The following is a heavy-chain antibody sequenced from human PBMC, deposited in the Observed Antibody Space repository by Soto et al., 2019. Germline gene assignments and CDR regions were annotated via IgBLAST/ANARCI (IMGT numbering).Heavy chain of an antibody. Sequence: QVQLQESGPGLVKPSETLSLTCTVSGGSISNYYWSWIRQPPGKGLEWIGYIYYSGSTNYNPSLKSRVTISVDTSKNQFSLKLSSVTAADPAVYYCARRYGSFFDIWGQGTMVTVSS. J-gene: IGHJ3*02. D-gene: IGHD3-10*01. CDR2: IYYSGST. CDR1: GGSISNYY. V-gene: IGHV4-59*08. CDR3: ARRYGSFFDI.